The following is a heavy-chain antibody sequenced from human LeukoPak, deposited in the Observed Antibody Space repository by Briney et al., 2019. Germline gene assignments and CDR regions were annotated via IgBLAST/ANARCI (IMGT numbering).Heavy chain of an antibody. CDR1: GGSFSGYY. D-gene: IGHD3-22*01. CDR3: ARLYYDSSGYHPRDPEYGMDV. Sequence: PSETLSLTCAVYGGSFSGYYWSWIRQPPGKGLEWIGEINHSGSTNYNPSLKSRVTISVDTSKNQFSLKLSSVTAADTAVYYCARLYYDSSGYHPRDPEYGMDVWGQGTTVTVSS. CDR2: INHSGST. J-gene: IGHJ6*02. V-gene: IGHV4-34*01.